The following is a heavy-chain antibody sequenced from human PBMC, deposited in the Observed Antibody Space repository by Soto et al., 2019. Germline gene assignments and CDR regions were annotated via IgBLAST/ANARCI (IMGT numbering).Heavy chain of an antibody. CDR2: IGANGDST. CDR3: AGGTYLDF. J-gene: IGHJ4*02. CDR1: GFYFNSYA. Sequence: VQVLESGGGLVQPGGSLRLSCAASGFYFNSYAMSWVRQAPGKGLEWVSHIGANGDSTYYADSVKGRFTISRDNSKNTFFLQMNSLRGGDPAVYFCAGGTYLDFWGQGTLVRVPS. D-gene: IGHD3-16*01. V-gene: IGHV3-23*01.